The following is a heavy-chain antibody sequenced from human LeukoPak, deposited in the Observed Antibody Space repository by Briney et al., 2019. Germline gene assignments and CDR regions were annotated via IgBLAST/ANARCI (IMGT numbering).Heavy chain of an antibody. D-gene: IGHD1-26*01. CDR2: ISSSGSSI. CDR1: GFTFSSYE. CDR3: ARDRRVGAINFDY. J-gene: IGHJ4*02. Sequence: GGSLRLSCVASGFTFSSYEMNWVRQAPGKGLEWVSYISSSGSSIYYADSVKGRFTTSRDNAKNSLYLQMNSLRAEDTAVYYCARDRRVGAINFDYWGQGTLVTVSS. V-gene: IGHV3-48*03.